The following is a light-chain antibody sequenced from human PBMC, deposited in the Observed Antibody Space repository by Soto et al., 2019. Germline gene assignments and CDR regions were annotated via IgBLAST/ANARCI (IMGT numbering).Light chain of an antibody. Sequence: DIQMTQSPSTLSASVGDRVTISCRASQSINSWLAWYQQKPGKAPKFLIHKASSLESGVPSRFSGSGSGTEFTLTISSLQPDDFAIYYCQQYESYPITFGGGTKVELK. CDR2: KAS. CDR1: QSINSW. J-gene: IGKJ4*01. CDR3: QQYESYPIT. V-gene: IGKV1-5*03.